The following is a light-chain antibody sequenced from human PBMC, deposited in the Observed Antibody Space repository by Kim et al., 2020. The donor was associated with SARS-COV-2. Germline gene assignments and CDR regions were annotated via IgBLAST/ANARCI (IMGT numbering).Light chain of an antibody. J-gene: IGKJ4*01. CDR2: SAT. V-gene: IGKV1-12*01. CDR1: RGIASW. CDR3: QQADSFPLT. Sequence: DIQMTQSPSYVSASVGDRLTITCRASRGIASWLAWYQQKPGEAPKLLIYSATTLQSGVPSRFSGSGSGTDFTLTISSLQAEDFATYYCQQADSFPLTFGGGTKVYIK.